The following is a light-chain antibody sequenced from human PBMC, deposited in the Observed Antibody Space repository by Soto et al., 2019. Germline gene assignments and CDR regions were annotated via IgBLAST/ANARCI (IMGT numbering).Light chain of an antibody. CDR2: DGT. Sequence: QSALTXPVFVSGSPGQPIIISCTGTSSDVGNYNLVSWYQEHPGKTPKLMIYDGTKPPSGVSNRFSGSKSGNTATLTISGLQAEDEAHYDCCSYARSSASVFGTGTMVTVL. J-gene: IGLJ1*01. CDR1: SSDVGNYNL. V-gene: IGLV2-23*01. CDR3: CSYARSSASV.